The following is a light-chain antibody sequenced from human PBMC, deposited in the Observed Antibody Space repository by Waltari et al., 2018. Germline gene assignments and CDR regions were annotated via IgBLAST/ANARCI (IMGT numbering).Light chain of an antibody. CDR1: QNIGHY. V-gene: IGKV3-20*01. CDR3: QHHFRLPAT. J-gene: IGKJ1*01. Sequence: IVLTQSPGTLSLSPGGRATPSCRASQNIGHYLAWYQQKPGQAPRLLIYASSTRAAGIPDRFSGSGSGADFSLTITRLEPDDFAVYYCQHHFRLPATFGQGTKV. CDR2: ASS.